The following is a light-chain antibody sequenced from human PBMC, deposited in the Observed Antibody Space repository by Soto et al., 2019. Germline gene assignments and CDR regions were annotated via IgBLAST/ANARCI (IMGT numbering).Light chain of an antibody. Sequence: DIVLTQSPGTLSLSPGEGATLSCRASQSVSNSYLAWYQQKPGQTPRLLIYAASNKAPDIPDRFTASASGTDFTLTISRLEPEDFAVYYCQQYGTSRLTFGGGTKLEIK. J-gene: IGKJ4*01. V-gene: IGKV3-20*01. CDR2: AAS. CDR1: QSVSNSY. CDR3: QQYGTSRLT.